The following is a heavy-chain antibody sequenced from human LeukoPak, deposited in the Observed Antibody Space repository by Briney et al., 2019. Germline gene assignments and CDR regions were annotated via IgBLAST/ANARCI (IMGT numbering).Heavy chain of an antibody. CDR3: AREGGTPESYYYDSGNYYSDFIGY. CDR2: IYYSGST. J-gene: IGHJ4*02. D-gene: IGHD3-10*01. V-gene: IGHV4-39*07. CDR1: GGSISSSSYY. Sequence: SETLSLTCTVSGGSISSSSYYWGWIRQPPGKGLEWIGSIYYSGSTYYNPSLKSRVTISVDTSKNQFSLKLSSVTAADTAVYYCAREGGTPESYYYDSGNYYSDFIGYWGQGTLVTVSS.